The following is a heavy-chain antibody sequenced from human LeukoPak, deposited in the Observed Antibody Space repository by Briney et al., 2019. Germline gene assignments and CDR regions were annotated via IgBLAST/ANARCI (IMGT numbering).Heavy chain of an antibody. CDR1: GFTFSDYY. CDR2: ISSSSSYT. CDR3: ARDRAAAGNYYYYGMDV. V-gene: IGHV3-11*06. Sequence: GGSLRLSCAASGFTFSDYYMSWIHQAPGKGLEWVSYISSSSSYTNYADSVKGRFTISRDNAKNSLYLQMNSLRAEDTAVYYCARDRAAAGNYYYYGMDVWGKGTTVTVSS. D-gene: IGHD6-13*01. J-gene: IGHJ6*04.